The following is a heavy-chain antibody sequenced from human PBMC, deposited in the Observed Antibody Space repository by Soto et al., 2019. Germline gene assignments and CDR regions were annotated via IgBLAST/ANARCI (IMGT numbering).Heavy chain of an antibody. D-gene: IGHD2-2*01. CDR1: EFAFGGYV. Sequence: GRALRLSCAASEFAFGGYVMGLVRQAPGKGLDWISSITTGDTSFYADSVQVRCSISRDSSKSTLYLQMNRLRAEDTAVYFCPKSSGSTSYRAYFDYWCQGTLVTVS. CDR2: ITTGDTS. J-gene: IGHJ4*02. V-gene: IGHV3-23*01. CDR3: PKSSGSTSYRAYFDY.